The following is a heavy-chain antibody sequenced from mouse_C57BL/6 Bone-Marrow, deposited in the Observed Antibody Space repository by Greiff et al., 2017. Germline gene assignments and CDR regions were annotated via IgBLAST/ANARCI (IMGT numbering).Heavy chain of an antibody. V-gene: IGHV2-9-1*01. CDR2: IWTGGGT. Sequence: QVQLKESGPGLVAPSQSLSITCTVSGFSLTSYAISWVRQPPGKGLEWLGVIWTGGGTNYNSALKSRLSISKDNSKSPAFLKMNSLQTDDTARYYCARKGDYDYDVLYYYAMDYWGQGTSVTVSS. CDR1: GFSLTSYA. J-gene: IGHJ4*01. CDR3: ARKGDYDYDVLYYYAMDY. D-gene: IGHD2-4*01.